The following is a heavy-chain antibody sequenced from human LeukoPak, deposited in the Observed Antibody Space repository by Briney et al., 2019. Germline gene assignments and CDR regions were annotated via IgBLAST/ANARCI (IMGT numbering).Heavy chain of an antibody. J-gene: IGHJ5*02. CDR1: GGSISSNY. CDR3: AKHLTNAYYDMIWFDP. D-gene: IGHD3-16*01. Sequence: SETLSLTCTASGGSISSNYWSWIRQPPGKGPEWIGYIYYSGSTNYNPSLKSRVTISVDTSKNQFSLTLRSVTAADTAVYYCAKHLTNAYYDMIWFDPWGQGTLVTVSS. CDR2: IYYSGST. V-gene: IGHV4-59*01.